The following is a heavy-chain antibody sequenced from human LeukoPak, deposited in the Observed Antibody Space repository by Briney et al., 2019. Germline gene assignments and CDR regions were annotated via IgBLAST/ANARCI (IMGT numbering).Heavy chain of an antibody. D-gene: IGHD4-23*01. V-gene: IGHV1-18*01. CDR1: GYTFTSYG. CDR2: ISAYNGNT. J-gene: IGHJ4*02. Sequence: GASVKVSCKASGYTFTSYGISWVRQAPGQGLEWMGWISAYNGNTNYAQKFQGRVTMTRDTSISTAYMELSRLRSDDTAVYYCASNYGGNSGFYYWGQGTLVTVSS. CDR3: ASNYGGNSGFYY.